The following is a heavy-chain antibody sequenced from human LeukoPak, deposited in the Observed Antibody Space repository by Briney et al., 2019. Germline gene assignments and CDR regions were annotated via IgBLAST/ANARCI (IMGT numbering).Heavy chain of an antibody. D-gene: IGHD4-17*01. Sequence: GGSLRLSCAASGFTFSSYAMSWVRQAPGKGLEWVAVISYDGSNKYYADSVKGRFTISRDNSKNTLYLQMNSLRAEDTAVYYCATQYGDYPGRYFDLWGRGTLVTVSS. CDR3: ATQYGDYPGRYFDL. CDR2: ISYDGSNK. V-gene: IGHV3-30*03. CDR1: GFTFSSYA. J-gene: IGHJ2*01.